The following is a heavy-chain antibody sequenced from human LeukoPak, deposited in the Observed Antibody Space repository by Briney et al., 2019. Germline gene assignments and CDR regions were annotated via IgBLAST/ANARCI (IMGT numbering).Heavy chain of an antibody. V-gene: IGHV3-7*01. Sequence: GGSLRLSCTASGFTFSSYWMSWVRQAPGRGLEWVANIKQDGSEKYYVDSVKGRFTISRDNAKNSLYLQMNSLRAEDTAVYYCARDQISSREKGYDYWGQGTLVTASS. CDR3: ARDQISSREKGYDY. CDR2: IKQDGSEK. D-gene: IGHD6-6*01. J-gene: IGHJ4*02. CDR1: GFTFSSYW.